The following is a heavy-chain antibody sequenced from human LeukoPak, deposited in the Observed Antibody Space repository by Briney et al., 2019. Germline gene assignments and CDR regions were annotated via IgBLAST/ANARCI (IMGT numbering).Heavy chain of an antibody. CDR3: ARVYYDSSGYYNHFDY. CDR2: IIPIFGTA. Sequence: GASVKVSCKASGGTFSSYAISWVRQAPGQGLEWMGGIIPIFGTANYAQKFQGRVTITADESTSTAYMELSSLRSEDTAVYYCARVYYDSSGYYNHFDYWGQGTLVTVSS. CDR1: GGTFSSYA. J-gene: IGHJ4*02. V-gene: IGHV1-69*13. D-gene: IGHD3-22*01.